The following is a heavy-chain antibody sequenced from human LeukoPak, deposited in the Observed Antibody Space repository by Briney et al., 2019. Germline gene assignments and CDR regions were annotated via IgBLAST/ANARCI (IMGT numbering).Heavy chain of an antibody. Sequence: SETLSLTCTVSGGSISSYYWSWIRQPPGKGLEWIGYIYYSGSTNYNPSLKSRVTISVDTSKNQFSLKLSSVTAADTAVYYCARREGSSGSYYPFDPWGQETLDTVSS. CDR1: GGSISSYY. J-gene: IGHJ5*02. CDR3: ARREGSSGSYYPFDP. CDR2: IYYSGST. D-gene: IGHD3-10*01. V-gene: IGHV4-59*08.